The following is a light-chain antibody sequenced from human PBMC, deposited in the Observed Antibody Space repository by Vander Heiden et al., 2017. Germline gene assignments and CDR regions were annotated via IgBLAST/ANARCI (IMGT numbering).Light chain of an antibody. J-gene: IGLJ1*01. V-gene: IGLV3-21*02. CDR1: NVGSKS. CDR2: DDS. Sequence: SYLLTQPPSLSLAPGQSARITFGGKNVGSKSVHWYQQKPGQAPVLVVYDDSDRPSGIPERFSGSNSGNTATLTISRVEAGDEADYYCQVWDSSTYVFGTGTKVTVL. CDR3: QVWDSSTYV.